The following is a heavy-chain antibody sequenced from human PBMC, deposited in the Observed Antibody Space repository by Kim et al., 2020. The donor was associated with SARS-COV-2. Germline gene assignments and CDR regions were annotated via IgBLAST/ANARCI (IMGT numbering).Heavy chain of an antibody. Sequence: IDYADPVKGRFTVSRENAKNSLFLQMSSLRVDDTAVYYCARAQWKHWGQGSLITVSS. CDR2: I. V-gene: IGHV3-21*01. D-gene: IGHD6-19*01. CDR3: ARAQWKH. J-gene: IGHJ4*02.